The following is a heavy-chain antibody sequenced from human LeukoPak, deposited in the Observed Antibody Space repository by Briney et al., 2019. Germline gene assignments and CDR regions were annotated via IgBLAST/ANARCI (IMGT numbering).Heavy chain of an antibody. V-gene: IGHV1-69*04. D-gene: IGHD1-26*01. Sequence: GSSVKVSCKASGGTFSSYAISWVRQAPGQGLEWMGRIIPILGIANYAQKFQGRVTITADKSTSTAYMELSSLRSDDTAVYYCARVSSKGATPSDYWGQGTLVTVSS. CDR2: IIPILGIA. CDR3: ARVSSKGATPSDY. J-gene: IGHJ4*02. CDR1: GGTFSSYA.